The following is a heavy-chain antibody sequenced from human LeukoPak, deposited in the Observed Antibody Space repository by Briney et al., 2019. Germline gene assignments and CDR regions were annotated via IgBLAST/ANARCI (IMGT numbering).Heavy chain of an antibody. CDR2: ISAYNGNT. J-gene: IGHJ6*02. V-gene: IGHV1-18*01. Sequence: VASVKVSCKASGYTFTSYGISWVRQAPGQGLEWMGWISAYNGNTNYAQKLQGRVTMTTDTSTSTAYMELRSLRSDDTAVYYCARKVTMVRGIISSKTQGYYGMDVWGQGTTVTVSS. CDR3: ARKVTMVRGIISSKTQGYYGMDV. CDR1: GYTFTSYG. D-gene: IGHD3-10*01.